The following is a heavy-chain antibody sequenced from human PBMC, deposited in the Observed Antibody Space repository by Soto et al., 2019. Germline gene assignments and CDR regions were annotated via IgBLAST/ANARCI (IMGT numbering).Heavy chain of an antibody. Sequence: QVQLQESGPGLVKPSQTLSLTCTVSGGSISSGDYYWSWIRQPPGKGLEWIGYIYYSGSTYYNPSLKSRVTMSVDTSKNQFSLKLSSVTAADTAVYYCARGRSDSSGYYGDLFDYWGQGTLVTVSS. CDR1: GGSISSGDYY. J-gene: IGHJ4*02. V-gene: IGHV4-30-4*01. D-gene: IGHD3-22*01. CDR2: IYYSGST. CDR3: ARGRSDSSGYYGDLFDY.